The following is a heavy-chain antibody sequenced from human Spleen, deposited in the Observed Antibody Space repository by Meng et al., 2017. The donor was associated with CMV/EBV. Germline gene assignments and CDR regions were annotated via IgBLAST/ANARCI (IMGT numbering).Heavy chain of an antibody. CDR1: DGFTTSDDYY. V-gene: IGHV4-30-4*01. CDR3: ARDSPGGYGYFDS. D-gene: IGHD5-12*01. Sequence: QVHLREAGQGLVKPSQTLSLTCTVSDGFTTSDDYYWSWIRQPPGKGLEWIGYIHYSGTTYYNPSLKSRIAISLDTSKNQFSLNLNSVTAADAAVYYCARDSPGGYGYFDSWGQGTLVTVSS. J-gene: IGHJ4*02. CDR2: IHYSGTT.